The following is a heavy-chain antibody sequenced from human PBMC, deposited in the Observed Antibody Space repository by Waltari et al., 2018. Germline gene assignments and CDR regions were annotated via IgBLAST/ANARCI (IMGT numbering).Heavy chain of an antibody. Sequence: VQLQESGPGLVKPSETLPLPCPVSGDFLGDDHWAWIRQAPGKGLEWIGYLRNPGSIKLTPSLESRVIISAVTSKRQFSLRLTSVTAADTAVYYCARLPTKYFDSVGWGFFDFWGPGILVTVSS. CDR3: ARLPTKYFDSVGWGFFDF. J-gene: IGHJ4*02. D-gene: IGHD3-22*01. CDR1: GDFLGDDH. CDR2: LRNPGSI. V-gene: IGHV4-59*08.